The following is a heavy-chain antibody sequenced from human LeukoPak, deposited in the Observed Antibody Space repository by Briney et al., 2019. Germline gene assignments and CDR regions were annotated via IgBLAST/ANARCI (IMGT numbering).Heavy chain of an antibody. CDR2: ISSSGSTI. CDR1: GFTFSSYE. Sequence: QPGGSLRLSCAASGFTFSSYEMNWVRQAPGKGLEWVSYISSSGSTIYYADSVKGRFTISRDNAKNSLYLQMNSLRAEDTAVYYCARGEYQLLAGYWGQGTLVTVSS. V-gene: IGHV3-48*03. CDR3: ARGEYQLLAGY. J-gene: IGHJ4*02. D-gene: IGHD2-2*01.